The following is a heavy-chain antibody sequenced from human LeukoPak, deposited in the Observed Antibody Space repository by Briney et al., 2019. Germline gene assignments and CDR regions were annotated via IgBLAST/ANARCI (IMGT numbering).Heavy chain of an antibody. CDR2: ISGSGGST. CDR1: GFTFSSYA. Sequence: GGSLRLSCAASGFTFSSYAMSWVRQAPGKGLEWVSAISGSGGSTYYADSVKGRFTISRDNSKNTLYLQMNSLRAEDTAVYYCATGALAGMLDPSFDYWGQGTLVTVAS. D-gene: IGHD6-19*01. J-gene: IGHJ4*02. V-gene: IGHV3-23*01. CDR3: ATGALAGMLDPSFDY.